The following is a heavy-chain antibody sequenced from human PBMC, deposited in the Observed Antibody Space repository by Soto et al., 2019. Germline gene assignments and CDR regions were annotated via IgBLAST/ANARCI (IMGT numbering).Heavy chain of an antibody. CDR1: GFSLTTSGVG. CDR2: IYWDDDK. CDR3: AHRVLRTVFGLVTTTAIYFDF. J-gene: IGHJ4*02. Sequence: QITLNESGPTVVRPTETLTLTCRFSGFSLTTSGVGVGWIRQSPGKAPEWLALIYWDDDKRYSASLKSRLTSTKDTSKSQVVLTVSDLDPTDTATYYCAHRVLRTVFGLVTTTAIYFDFWGQGTPVAVSS. D-gene: IGHD3-3*01. V-gene: IGHV2-5*02.